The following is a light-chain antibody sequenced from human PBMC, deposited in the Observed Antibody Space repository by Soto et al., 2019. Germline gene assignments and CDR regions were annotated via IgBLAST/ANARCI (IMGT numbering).Light chain of an antibody. CDR2: GDS. CDR1: SSNIGAGYN. J-gene: IGLJ3*02. V-gene: IGLV1-40*01. CDR3: QSYDSSLSGWL. Sequence: QSVLTQPPSVSGAPGQRVTISCTGSSSNIGAGYNVHWYQQVPGTAPKLLIYGDSNRPSGVPDRFSGSKSGTSASLAITGLQAEDEADYYCQSYDSSLSGWLFGGGTKLNGL.